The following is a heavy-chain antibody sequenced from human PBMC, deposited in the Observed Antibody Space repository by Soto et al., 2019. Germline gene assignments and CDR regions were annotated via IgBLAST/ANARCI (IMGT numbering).Heavy chain of an antibody. CDR2: IYYSGST. CDR1: GGSISIYY. Sequence: PSETLSLTCTVSGGSISIYYWSLMRQPPGKGLEWIGYIYYSGSTNYNPSLKSRVTISVDTSKNQFSLKLSSVTAADTAVYYCAAQLGRNDAFDIWGQGTRVTVSS. V-gene: IGHV4-59*01. D-gene: IGHD6-6*01. CDR3: AAQLGRNDAFDI. J-gene: IGHJ3*02.